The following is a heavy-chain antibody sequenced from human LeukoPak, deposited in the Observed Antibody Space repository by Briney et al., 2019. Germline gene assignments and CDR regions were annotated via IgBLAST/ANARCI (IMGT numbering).Heavy chain of an antibody. V-gene: IGHV3-30*04. CDR2: ISYDGSNK. Sequence: GGPLRLSCAASGFTFSSYAMHWVRRAPGKGLEWVALISYDGSNKYYADSVKGRFTISRDNSKNTLYLQMNSLRAEDTAVYYCAKRRGLELLYYYYMDVWGKGTTVTVSS. CDR3: AKRRGLELLYYYYMDV. J-gene: IGHJ6*03. CDR1: GFTFSSYA. D-gene: IGHD1-7*01.